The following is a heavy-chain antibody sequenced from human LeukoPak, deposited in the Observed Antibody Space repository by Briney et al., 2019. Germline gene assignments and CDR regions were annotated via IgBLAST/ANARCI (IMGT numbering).Heavy chain of an antibody. D-gene: IGHD5-12*01. Sequence: SETLSLTCAVYGGSFSGYYWSWIRQPPGKGLEWIGEINHSGSTNYNPSLKSRVTISVDTSKNHFSLKLSSVTAADTAVYYCASRDVDIVATTTKFDYWGQGTLVTVSS. V-gene: IGHV4-34*01. CDR3: ASRDVDIVATTTKFDY. CDR1: GGSFSGYY. J-gene: IGHJ4*02. CDR2: INHSGST.